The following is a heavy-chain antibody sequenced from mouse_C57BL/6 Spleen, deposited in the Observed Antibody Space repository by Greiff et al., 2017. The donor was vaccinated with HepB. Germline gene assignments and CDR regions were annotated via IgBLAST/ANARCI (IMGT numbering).Heavy chain of an antibody. CDR2: ILPSIGRT. J-gene: IGHJ1*03. D-gene: IGHD2-3*01. V-gene: IGHV15-2*01. CDR3: ARKGADGYYYWYFDV. Sequence: QVQLQQSGSELRSPGSSVKLSCKDFDSEVFPIAYMSWVRQKPGHGFEWIGGILPSIGRTIYGEKFEDKATLDADTLSNTAYLELNSLTSEDSAIYYCARKGADGYYYWYFDVWGTGTTVTVSS. CDR1: DSEVFPIAY.